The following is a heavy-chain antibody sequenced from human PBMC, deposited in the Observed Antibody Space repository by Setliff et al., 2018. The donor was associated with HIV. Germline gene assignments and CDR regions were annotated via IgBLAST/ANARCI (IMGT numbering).Heavy chain of an antibody. Sequence: ASVKVSCKASGYTFTDYGISWVRQAPGQGLEWMGWISAYNGNTKYAQKFQGRVTMTTHTSTNTAYMELRSLRSDDTAVYYCARVVVVAAKLDYWGQGTLVTVSS. CDR1: GYTFTDYG. CDR3: ARVVVVAAKLDY. D-gene: IGHD2-15*01. V-gene: IGHV1-18*01. CDR2: ISAYNGNT. J-gene: IGHJ4*02.